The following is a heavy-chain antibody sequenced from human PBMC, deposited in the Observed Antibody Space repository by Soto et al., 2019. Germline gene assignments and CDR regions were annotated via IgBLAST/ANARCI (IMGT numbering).Heavy chain of an antibody. CDR2: IHPTGNT. D-gene: IGHD1-1*01. V-gene: IGHV4-4*02. CDR3: AREATGTTRGSFDY. CDR1: SGTISSANW. Sequence: QVQLQESGPGLVKPSGTLSLICSVSSGTISSANWWSWVRQAPGKGLEWIGEIHPTGNTNYNPSLESRLTISIDQAKNQFSLRLTSVTAADTALYYCAREATGTTRGSFDYWGQGTLVTVSS. J-gene: IGHJ4*02.